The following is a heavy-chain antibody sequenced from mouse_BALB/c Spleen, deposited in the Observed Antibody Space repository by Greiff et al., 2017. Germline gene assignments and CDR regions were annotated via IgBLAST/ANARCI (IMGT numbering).Heavy chain of an antibody. V-gene: IGHV1-54*01. J-gene: IGHJ3*01. CDR2: INPGSGGT. D-gene: IGHD2-1*01. Sequence: QVQLQQSGAELVRPGTSVKVSCKASGYAFTNYLIEWVKQRPGQGLEWIGVINPGSGGTNYNEKFKGKATLTADKSSSTAYMQLSSLTSDDSAVYLCARSRGNSFAYWGQGTLVTVSA. CDR3: ARSRGNSFAY. CDR1: GYAFTNYL.